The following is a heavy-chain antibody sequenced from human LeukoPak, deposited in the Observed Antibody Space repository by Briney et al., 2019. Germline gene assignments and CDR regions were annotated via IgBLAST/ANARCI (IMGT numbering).Heavy chain of an antibody. CDR1: GYTFTGYY. J-gene: IGHJ5*02. Sequence: ASVKVSCKASGYTFTGYYMHWVRQAPGQGLEWMGWINPNSGGTNYTQKFQGRVTMTRDTSISTAYMELSSLRSEDTAVYYRARDDSGRNRRFDPWGQGTLVTVSS. CDR3: ARDDSGRNRRFDP. D-gene: IGHD1-14*01. V-gene: IGHV1-2*02. CDR2: INPNSGGT.